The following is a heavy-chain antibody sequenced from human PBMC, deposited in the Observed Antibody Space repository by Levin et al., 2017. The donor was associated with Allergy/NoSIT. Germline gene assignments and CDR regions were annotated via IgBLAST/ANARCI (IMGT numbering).Heavy chain of an antibody. CDR2: IKQDGSDK. D-gene: IGHD5-12*01. V-gene: IGHV3-7*01. J-gene: IGHJ4*02. Sequence: GGSLRLSCEASGFTFNNYWMSWVRQAPGKGLEWVANIKQDGSDKYYVDSVKGRFTISRDNAKNSLYLQMNSLRAEDTAVYYCARAPPYSGYGSFDYWGQGTLVTVSS. CDR3: ARAPPYSGYGSFDY. CDR1: GFTFNNYW.